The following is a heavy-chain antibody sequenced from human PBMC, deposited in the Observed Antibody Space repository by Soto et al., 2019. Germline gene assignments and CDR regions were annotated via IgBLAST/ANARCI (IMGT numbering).Heavy chain of an antibody. V-gene: IGHV3-48*02. Sequence: EVQLVESGGGLVQPGGSLRLSCAASGFTFSTYSMNWVRQAPGKGLEWVSYISSRSYTIYYVDSVKGRFTISRDNAKNSLYLQMNSLRDEDTAVYYCARGGSSSDNGMDVRGQWTTVTVSS. CDR3: ARGGSSSDNGMDV. CDR2: ISSRSYTI. CDR1: GFTFSTYS. D-gene: IGHD6-6*01. J-gene: IGHJ6*02.